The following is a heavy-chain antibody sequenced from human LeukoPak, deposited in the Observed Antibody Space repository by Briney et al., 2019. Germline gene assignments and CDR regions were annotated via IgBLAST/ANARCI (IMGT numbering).Heavy chain of an antibody. CDR2: ISYDGRYE. Sequence: PGGSLRLSCAASGFTFSDYYMSWIRQAPGKGLEWVAVISYDGRYENYAESVRGRFTISRDNSRNTLYLQMNRLRDEDTAVYYCAREVTVTGPDRKFDYWGQGSQVTVTS. J-gene: IGHJ4*02. CDR1: GFTFSDYY. V-gene: IGHV3-30-3*01. CDR3: AREVTVTGPDRKFDY. D-gene: IGHD3-9*01.